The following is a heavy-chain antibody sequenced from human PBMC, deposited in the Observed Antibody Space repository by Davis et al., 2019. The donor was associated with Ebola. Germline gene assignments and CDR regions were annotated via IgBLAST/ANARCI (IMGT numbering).Heavy chain of an antibody. CDR1: GYTFSSFD. J-gene: IGHJ4*02. CDR2: MNPNSGNT. CDR3: ARRLGVSKDTRHDH. Sequence: ASVKVSCKASGYTFSSFDINWVRQATGQGLEWMGWMNPNSGNTGYAQKFQGRVTMTRNTSISTAYMEVSSLRSEDTAVYYCARRLGVSKDTRHDHWGQGTLVTVSS. D-gene: IGHD2-15*01. V-gene: IGHV1-8*02.